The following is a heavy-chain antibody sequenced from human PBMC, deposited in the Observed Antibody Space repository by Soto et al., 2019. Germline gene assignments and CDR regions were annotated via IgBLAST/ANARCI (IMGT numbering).Heavy chain of an antibody. CDR1: GFTFGDYA. CDR3: TRDHRHLDY. V-gene: IGHV3-49*03. J-gene: IGHJ4*02. CDR2: IRSKAYGGTT. Sequence: PGGSLRLSCTASGFTFGDYAMNWFRQAPGKGLEWVGFIRSKAYGGTTENAASVKGRFTISRDDSKSIAYLQMNSLKTEDTAVYYCTRDHRHLDYWGQGTLDTVSS.